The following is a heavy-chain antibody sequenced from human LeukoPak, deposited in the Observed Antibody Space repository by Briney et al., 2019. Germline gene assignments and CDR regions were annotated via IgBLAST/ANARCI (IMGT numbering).Heavy chain of an antibody. J-gene: IGHJ4*02. CDR3: ARGGKGDSGYVGEEPYYFDY. CDR1: GGSFSGYY. Sequence: SETLSLTCAVYGGSFSGYYWSWIRQPPGKGLEWIGEINHSGSTNYNPSLKSRVTISVDTSKNQFSLKPSSVTAADTAVYYCARGGKGDSGYVGEEPYYFDYWGQGTLVTVSS. V-gene: IGHV4-34*01. CDR2: INHSGST. D-gene: IGHD5-12*01.